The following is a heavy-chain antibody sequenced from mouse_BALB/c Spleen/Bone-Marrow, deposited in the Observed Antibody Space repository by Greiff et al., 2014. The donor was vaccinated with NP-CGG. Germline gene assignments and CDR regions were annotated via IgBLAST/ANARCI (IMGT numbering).Heavy chain of an antibody. D-gene: IGHD4-1*01. Sequence: QVQLQQSGAELVRPGTSVKVSCKASGYAFTNYLIEWVKQRPGQGLEWIGVINPGSGGTNYNEKFKAMATLTADKSSSTAYMQISSMTSDDSAVYFGARCLTGTSAMDYWGQGTSVTVSS. J-gene: IGHJ4*01. CDR1: GYAFTNYL. V-gene: IGHV1-54*01. CDR2: INPGSGGT. CDR3: ARCLTGTSAMDY.